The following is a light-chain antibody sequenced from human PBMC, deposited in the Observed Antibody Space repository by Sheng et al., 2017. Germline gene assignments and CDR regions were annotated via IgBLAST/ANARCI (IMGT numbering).Light chain of an antibody. CDR1: TSNIGSND. J-gene: IGLJ1*01. CDR3: AAWDDSLSVYV. V-gene: IGLV1-47*01. CDR2: RND. Sequence: QSLLTQPPSTSGTPGQRVTISCSGTTSNIGSNDLSWYQQSPGATPKLLIVRNDLRHSGVPDRFSASKSGTSASLAISGLRSEDEADYYCAAWDDSLSVYVFGTGTRVSVL.